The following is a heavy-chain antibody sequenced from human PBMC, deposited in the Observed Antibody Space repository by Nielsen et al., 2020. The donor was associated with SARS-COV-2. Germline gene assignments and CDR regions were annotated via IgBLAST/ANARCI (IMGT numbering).Heavy chain of an antibody. J-gene: IGHJ6*02. CDR2: IIPILGLA. CDR3: ASELEVEGTSMDV. D-gene: IGHD2-15*01. CDR1: GGTFSSYT. Sequence: SVKVSCKASGGTFSSYTISWVRQAPGQGLEWMGRIIPILGLANYAQKFQGRVTITADKSTSTAYMELSSPRSEDTAVYYCASELEVEGTSMDVWGQGTTVTVSS. V-gene: IGHV1-69*02.